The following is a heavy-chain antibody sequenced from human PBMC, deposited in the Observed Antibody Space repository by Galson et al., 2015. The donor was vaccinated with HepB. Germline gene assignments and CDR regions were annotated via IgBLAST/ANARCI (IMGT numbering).Heavy chain of an antibody. D-gene: IGHD2-2*01. CDR3: ARDRRYCSSTSCYPGPLGY. CDR2: ISYDGSNK. V-gene: IGHV3-30-3*01. Sequence: SLRLSCAASGFTFSSYAMHWVRQAPGKGLEWVAVISYDGSNKYYADSVKGRFTISRDNSKNTLYLQMNSLRAEDTAVYYCARDRRYCSSTSCYPGPLGYWGHGTLVTVSA. CDR1: GFTFSSYA. J-gene: IGHJ4*01.